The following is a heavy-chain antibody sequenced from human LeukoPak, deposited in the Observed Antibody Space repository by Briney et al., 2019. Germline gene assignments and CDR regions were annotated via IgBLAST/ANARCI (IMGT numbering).Heavy chain of an antibody. CDR2: ISSSSSYI. J-gene: IGHJ4*02. CDR3: AREGAYSSSSFDY. V-gene: IGHV3-21*01. CDR1: GFTFSSYE. D-gene: IGHD6-6*01. Sequence: PGGSLRLSCAASGFTFSSYEMNWVRQAPGKGLEWVSSISSSSSYIYYADSVKGRFTISRDNAKNSLYLQMNSLRAEDTAVYYCAREGAYSSSSFDYWGQGTLVTVSS.